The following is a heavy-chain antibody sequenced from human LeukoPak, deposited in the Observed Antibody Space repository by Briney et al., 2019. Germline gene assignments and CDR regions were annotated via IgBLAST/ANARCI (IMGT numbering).Heavy chain of an antibody. V-gene: IGHV4-59*01. Sequence: PSETLSLTCTVSGGSISSYYWSWIRQPPGKGLEWIGYIYYSGSTNYNPSLKSRVTVSVDTSKNQFSLKLRSVTAADTAVYYCAGDYGGNSLDVFDIWGRGTTVTVSS. CDR3: AGDYGGNSLDVFDI. CDR1: GGSISSYY. D-gene: IGHD4-23*01. J-gene: IGHJ3*02. CDR2: IYYSGST.